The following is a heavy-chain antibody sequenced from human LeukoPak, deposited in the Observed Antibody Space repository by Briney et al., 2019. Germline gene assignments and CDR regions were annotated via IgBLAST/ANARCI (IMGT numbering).Heavy chain of an antibody. CDR2: ISYDGSNK. D-gene: IGHD3-10*01. J-gene: IGHJ6*04. CDR1: GFTFSSYG. V-gene: IGHV3-33*05. Sequence: GGSLRLSCAASGFTFSSYGMHWVRQAPGKGLEWVAVISYDGSNKYYADSVKGRFTISRDNSKNTLYLQMNSLRAEDTAVYYCARDRSYYGSGSYWDDYYYGMDVWGKGTTVTVSS. CDR3: ARDRSYYGSGSYWDDYYYGMDV.